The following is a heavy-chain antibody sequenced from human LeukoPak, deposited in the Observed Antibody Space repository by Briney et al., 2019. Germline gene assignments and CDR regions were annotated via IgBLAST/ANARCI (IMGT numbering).Heavy chain of an antibody. CDR2: ISSSSNNI. CDR3: ARAAGWFDP. Sequence: GGSLRLSCAASGFTFSDYYMTWIRQAPGKGLEWVSYISSSSNNIHYANSVRGRFTISRDNAKNSVYLQMSSLRAEDTAIYYCARAAGWFDPWGQGTLVTVSS. CDR1: GFTFSDYY. V-gene: IGHV3-11*01. J-gene: IGHJ5*02.